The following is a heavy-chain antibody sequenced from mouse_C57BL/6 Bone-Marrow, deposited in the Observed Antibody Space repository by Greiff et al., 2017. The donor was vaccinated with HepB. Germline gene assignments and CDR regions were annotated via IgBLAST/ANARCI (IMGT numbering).Heavy chain of an antibody. V-gene: IGHV1-55*01. CDR3: ARYYYGSSSYAMDY. D-gene: IGHD1-1*01. J-gene: IGHJ4*01. CDR1: GYTFTSYW. Sequence: QVQLQQPGAELVKPGASVKMSCKASGYTFTSYWLTWVKQRPGQGLEWIGDIYPGSGSTNYNEKFKSKATLTVDTSSSTAYMQLSSLTSEDSAVYYCARYYYGSSSYAMDYWGQGTSVTVSS. CDR2: IYPGSGST.